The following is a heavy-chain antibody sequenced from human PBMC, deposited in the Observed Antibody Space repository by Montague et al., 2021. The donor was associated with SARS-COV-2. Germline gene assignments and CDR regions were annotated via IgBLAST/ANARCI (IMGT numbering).Heavy chain of an antibody. CDR3: ARVNVLTMVRGIIRGGCYCDY. J-gene: IGHJ4*02. CDR1: GYSISSGYY. Sequence: SETLSLTCSVTGYSISSGYYWGWIRQSPGRGLEWIGTVHHSEGTYYNPSLQSRVTISVDPSKNQFSLKPISVTAADTAVYYCARVNVLTMVRGIIRGGCYCDYWGQGTLVTVPS. CDR2: VHHSEGT. D-gene: IGHD3-10*01. V-gene: IGHV4-38-2*02.